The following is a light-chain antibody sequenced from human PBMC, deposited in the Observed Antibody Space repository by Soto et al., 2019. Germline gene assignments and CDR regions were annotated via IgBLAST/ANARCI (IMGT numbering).Light chain of an antibody. CDR3: QQYNTPET. CDR1: QSISSW. Sequence: GYRVTITCRASQSISSWLAWYQQKPGKAPKLLIYDASSLESGVPSRFSGSGSGTEFTLTISSLQPDDFATYYCQQYNTPETFGQGTKA. J-gene: IGKJ1*01. V-gene: IGKV1-5*01. CDR2: DAS.